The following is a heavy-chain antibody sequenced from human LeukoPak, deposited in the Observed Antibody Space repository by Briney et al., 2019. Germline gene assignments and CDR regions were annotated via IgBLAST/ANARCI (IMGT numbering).Heavy chain of an antibody. D-gene: IGHD2-2*01. CDR2: MNANSGNT. V-gene: IGHV1-8*01. CDR3: VLRILELASAPVLPGVKSDY. Sequence: ASVKVSCKASGYTFTSYDINWVRQATGQGLEWVGWMNANSGNTGYAQKFQGRVTMTRNTSISTPYMELSSLRSEDTAVYYCVLRILELASAPVLPGVKSDYWGQGTLVTVSS. J-gene: IGHJ4*02. CDR1: GYTFTSYD.